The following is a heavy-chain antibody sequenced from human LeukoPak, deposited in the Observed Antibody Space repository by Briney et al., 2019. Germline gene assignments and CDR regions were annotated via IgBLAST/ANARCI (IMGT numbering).Heavy chain of an antibody. V-gene: IGHV1-69*13. CDR2: IIPIFGTA. D-gene: IGHD6-13*01. CDR1: GGTFSRYA. Sequence: ASVKVSCKASGGTFSRYAVSWVRQAPGQGLEWMGGIIPIFGTASYAQNFQGRITITADESTSTAYMELSSLRSEDTAVYYCARDNLAATGLDYWGQGTLVTVSS. J-gene: IGHJ4*02. CDR3: ARDNLAATGLDY.